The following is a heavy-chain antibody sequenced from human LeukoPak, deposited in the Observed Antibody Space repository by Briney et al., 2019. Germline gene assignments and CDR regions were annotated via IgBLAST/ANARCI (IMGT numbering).Heavy chain of an antibody. D-gene: IGHD3-22*01. Sequence: GASLKVSCKASGDTFTTYDINWVRQATGHGLEWMGWMNPNSGNTGYVQKFQGRVTMTRDTSISTAYMELSSLTSEDTAVYYCARAAYYYDSSGYYHDAFDIWGQGTMVTVSS. J-gene: IGHJ3*02. V-gene: IGHV1-8*01. CDR2: MNPNSGNT. CDR3: ARAAYYYDSSGYYHDAFDI. CDR1: GDTFTTYD.